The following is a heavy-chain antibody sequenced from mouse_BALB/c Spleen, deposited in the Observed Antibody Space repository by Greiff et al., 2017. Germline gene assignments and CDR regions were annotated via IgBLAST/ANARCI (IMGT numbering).Heavy chain of an antibody. J-gene: IGHJ2*01. V-gene: IGHV3-8*02. CDR1: GDSITSGY. CDR3: ARTVVATDYFDY. D-gene: IGHD1-1*01. Sequence: VQLKESGPSLVKPSQTLSLTCSVTGDSITSGYWNWIRKFPGNKLEYMGYISYSGSTYYNPSLKSRISITRDTSKNQYYLQLNSVTTEDTATYYCARTVVATDYFDYWGQGTTLTVSS. CDR2: ISYSGST.